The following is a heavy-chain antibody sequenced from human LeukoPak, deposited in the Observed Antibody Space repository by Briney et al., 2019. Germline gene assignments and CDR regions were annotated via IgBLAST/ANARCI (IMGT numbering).Heavy chain of an antibody. CDR1: GYTFTSNY. J-gene: IGHJ4*02. Sequence: ASVKVSCKASGYTFTSNYIHWVRQAPGQGLEYMGMIYPRDGSTSYAQKFQGRVTVTRDTSTSTVHMELSGLRAEDTAVYYCARDQEGFDYRGQGTLVTVSS. V-gene: IGHV1-46*01. CDR2: IYPRDGST. CDR3: ARDQEGFDY.